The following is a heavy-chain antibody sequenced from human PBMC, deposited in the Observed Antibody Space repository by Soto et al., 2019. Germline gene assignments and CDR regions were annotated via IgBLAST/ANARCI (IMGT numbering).Heavy chain of an antibody. CDR1: GDSDSSNSAA. Sequence: SQTLSVTCAISGDSDSSNSAAWNWIRQSPSRGLEWLGRTYYRSKWYNDYAVSLKSRITINPDTYKNQFSLQLNSVTPEETAVYYCARDSSGWYYAFDIWGQGTMVTVSS. J-gene: IGHJ3*02. V-gene: IGHV6-1*01. CDR2: TYYRSKWYN. D-gene: IGHD6-19*01. CDR3: ARDSSGWYYAFDI.